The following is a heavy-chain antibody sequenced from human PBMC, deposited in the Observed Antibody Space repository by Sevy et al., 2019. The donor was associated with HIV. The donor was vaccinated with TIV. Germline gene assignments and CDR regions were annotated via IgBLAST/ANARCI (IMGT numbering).Heavy chain of an antibody. D-gene: IGHD3-22*01. CDR2: ISGSGTRT. CDR1: GFSFDSNG. J-gene: IGHJ6*03. CDR3: AKGGGGHYDPDEIGYYFYYYNMDV. V-gene: IGHV3-23*01. Sequence: GSLRLSCAVSGFSFDSNGMTWVRQAPGKGLEWVSGISGSGTRTYYADSVKGRFIISRDNSKNTLYLQMNSLRSEDTAIYYCAKGGGGHYDPDEIGYYFYYYNMDVWGKGTTVTVSS.